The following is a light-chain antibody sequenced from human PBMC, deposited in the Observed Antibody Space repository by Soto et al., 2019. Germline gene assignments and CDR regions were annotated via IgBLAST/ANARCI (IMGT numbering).Light chain of an antibody. V-gene: IGLV1-51*01. CDR2: DNS. CDR1: YSNIGSNF. Sequence: QSVLTQSSSVSAAAGQKGSISCSGSYSNIGSNFVSWYQHFPGSAPKLVIYDNSQRPSGIPDRFSCSKAGSSATLGITGLETGDEADYYCGTWVSSLSVVVFRGGTKLPVL. J-gene: IGLJ2*01. CDR3: GTWVSSLSVVV.